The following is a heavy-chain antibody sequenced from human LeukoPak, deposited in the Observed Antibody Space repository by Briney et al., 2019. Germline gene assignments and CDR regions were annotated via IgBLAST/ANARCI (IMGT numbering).Heavy chain of an antibody. CDR2: ISAGGTPV. CDR1: GFTFSSYS. J-gene: IGHJ4*02. D-gene: IGHD6-13*01. Sequence: GGSLRLSCSAPGFTFSSYSMNWVRLAPGKGLEWISYISAGGTPVYYAASVEGRFTVSRDNEKNPLYLQLNSLRADDPAVYYCARDFRSSSWYIGDYWGQGAQVTVSP. CDR3: ARDFRSSSWYIGDY. V-gene: IGHV3-48*01.